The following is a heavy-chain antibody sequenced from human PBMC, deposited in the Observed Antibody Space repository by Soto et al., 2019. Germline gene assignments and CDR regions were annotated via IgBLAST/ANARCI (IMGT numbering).Heavy chain of an antibody. V-gene: IGHV3-74*01. CDR3: ARGEYCTRTSCHGYGSGD. CDR1: GFTFSRYW. J-gene: IGHJ1*01. D-gene: IGHD2-2*01. CDR2: IYSDESST. Sequence: EVQLVESGGGLVQPGGSLRLSCAVSGFTFSRYWMHWVRQAPGKGLVWVSRIYSDESSTSYADSVKGRFTISRDNAKNPRYLQMNSLRAEDTAVYYCARGEYCTRTSCHGYGSGDWCQGTLGTVSS.